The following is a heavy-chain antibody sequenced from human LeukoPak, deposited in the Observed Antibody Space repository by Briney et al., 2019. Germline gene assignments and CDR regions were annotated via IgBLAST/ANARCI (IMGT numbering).Heavy chain of an antibody. V-gene: IGHV3-30*03. Sequence: GRSLRLSCAASGFTFSSYGVHWVRQAPGKGLEWVAVISYDGSNKYYADSVKGRFTISRDNSKNTLYLQMNSLRAEDMAVYYCAREDYDILTGYYNSIDYWGQGTLVTVSS. J-gene: IGHJ4*02. CDR3: AREDYDILTGYYNSIDY. D-gene: IGHD3-9*01. CDR2: ISYDGSNK. CDR1: GFTFSSYG.